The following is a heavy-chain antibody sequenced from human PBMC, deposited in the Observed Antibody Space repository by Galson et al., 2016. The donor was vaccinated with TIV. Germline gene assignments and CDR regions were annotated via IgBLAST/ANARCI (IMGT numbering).Heavy chain of an antibody. CDR2: IDSRDSYT. CDR1: GYSFTNYW. D-gene: IGHD3-10*01. Sequence: QSGAEVKKPGESLRISCKTSGYSFTNYWITWVRQMPGKGLEWMGRIDSRDSYTNYRPNFEGHVTISTDKSISTAYLQWTSLKASDSAIYYCPRSASAGSGWVDPWGQGTLVTVSS. V-gene: IGHV5-10-1*01. CDR3: PRSASAGSGWVDP. J-gene: IGHJ5*02.